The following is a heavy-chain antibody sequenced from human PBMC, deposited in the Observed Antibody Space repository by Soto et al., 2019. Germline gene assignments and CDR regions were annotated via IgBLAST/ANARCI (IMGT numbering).Heavy chain of an antibody. Sequence: ASVKVSCKASGYTFTSYAMHWVRQAPGQRLEWMGWINAGNGNTKYSQKFQGRVTITRDTSASTAYMELSSLRSEDTAVYYCAGTVDTGHPHPSRSWGQGTLVTVPQ. CDR2: INAGNGNT. CDR1: GYTFTSYA. V-gene: IGHV1-3*01. CDR3: AGTVDTGHPHPSRS. D-gene: IGHD6-6*01. J-gene: IGHJ5*02.